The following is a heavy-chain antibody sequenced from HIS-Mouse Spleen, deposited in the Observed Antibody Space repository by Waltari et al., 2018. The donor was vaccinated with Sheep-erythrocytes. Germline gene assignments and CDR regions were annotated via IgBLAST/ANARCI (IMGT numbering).Heavy chain of an antibody. D-gene: IGHD1-26*01. Sequence: EVQLLESGGGLVQPGGSLRLSCAASGFTFSSYAMSWVRQAPGKGVEGVAAISGSGGITYYADSVKGRFTISRDNSKNTLYLQMNSLGAEDTAVYYCALGTGVGSAFDIWGQGTMVTVSS. CDR2: ISGSGGIT. CDR3: ALGTGVGSAFDI. V-gene: IGHV3-23*01. CDR1: GFTFSSYA. J-gene: IGHJ3*02.